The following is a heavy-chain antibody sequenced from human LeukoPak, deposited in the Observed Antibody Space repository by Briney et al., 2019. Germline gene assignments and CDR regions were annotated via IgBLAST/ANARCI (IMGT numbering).Heavy chain of an antibody. CDR1: GFTLSSYG. CDR3: AKERSEYRSSSLNY. CDR2: ISHDGTVQ. D-gene: IGHD6-6*01. J-gene: IGHJ4*02. Sequence: GGSLRLSCGASGFTLSSYGMQWVRQAPGKGLDWVAVISHDGTVQYYADSVKGRFTISRDNSTNTLYLQMHSLRTEDTAVYYCAKERSEYRSSSLNYWGQGTLVTVSS. V-gene: IGHV3-30*18.